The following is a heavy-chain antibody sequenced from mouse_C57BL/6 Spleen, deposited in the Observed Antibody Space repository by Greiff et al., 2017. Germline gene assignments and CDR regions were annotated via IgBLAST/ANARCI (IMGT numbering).Heavy chain of an antibody. CDR1: GYTFTSYD. Sequence: QVKLQQSGPELVKPGASVKLSCKASGYTFTSYDINWVKQRPGQGLEWIGWIYPRDGSTKYNEKFKGKATLTVDTSSSAAYMELHSLTSEDSAGXFCAVDVSYGGYYERFAYWGQGTLVTVSA. CDR3: AVDVSYGGYYERFAY. J-gene: IGHJ3*01. D-gene: IGHD2-3*01. CDR2: IYPRDGST. V-gene: IGHV1-85*01.